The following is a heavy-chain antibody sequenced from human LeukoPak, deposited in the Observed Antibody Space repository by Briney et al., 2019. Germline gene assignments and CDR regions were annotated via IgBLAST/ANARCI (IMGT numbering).Heavy chain of an antibody. CDR2: INTNTGNP. D-gene: IGHD6-13*01. Sequence: ASVKVSCKASGYTFTSFAMNWVRQAPGQGLEWMGWINTNTGNPTYAQGFTGRFVFSLDTSVSTAYLQISSLKAEDTAVYYCARDVAAAGTGGGNYWGQGTLVTVSS. CDR1: GYTFTSFA. J-gene: IGHJ4*02. V-gene: IGHV7-4-1*02. CDR3: ARDVAAAGTGGGNY.